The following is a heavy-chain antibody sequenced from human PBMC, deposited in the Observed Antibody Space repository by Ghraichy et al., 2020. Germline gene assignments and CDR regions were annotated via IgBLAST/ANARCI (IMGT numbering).Heavy chain of an antibody. V-gene: IGHV4-4*07. Sequence: SETLSLTCTVSGGSISSFYWTWIRQPAGKGLEWIGRIYLSGYTNYNPSLKSRVTMSIDTSKSQFSLRLSSLTAADTAVYYCAREVVRSPDRYYGMDVWGQGTTVTVSS. CDR2: IYLSGYT. J-gene: IGHJ6*02. D-gene: IGHD2-15*01. CDR1: GGSISSFY. CDR3: AREVVRSPDRYYGMDV.